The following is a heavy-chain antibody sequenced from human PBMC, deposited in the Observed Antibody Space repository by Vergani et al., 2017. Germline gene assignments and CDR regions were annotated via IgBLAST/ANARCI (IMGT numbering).Heavy chain of an antibody. CDR1: GGSISSYY. CDR3: ARESGSYYXDSSGYYTDDAFDI. J-gene: IGHJ3*02. V-gene: IGHV4-59*01. D-gene: IGHD3-22*01. CDR2: IYYSGST. Sequence: QVQLQESGPGLVKPSETLFLTCTVSGGSISSYYWSWIRQPPGKGLEWIGYIYYSGSTNYNPSLKSRVTISVDTSKNQFSLKLSSVTAADKAVYYCARESGSYYXDSSGYYTDDAFDIWGQGTMVTVSS.